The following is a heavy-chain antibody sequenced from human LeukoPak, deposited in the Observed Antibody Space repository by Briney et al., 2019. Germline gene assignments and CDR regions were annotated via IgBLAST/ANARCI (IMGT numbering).Heavy chain of an antibody. D-gene: IGHD3-16*02. CDR3: TRVSLDLRFDP. V-gene: IGHV1-2*02. CDR1: GYIFTDYY. J-gene: IGHJ5*02. CDR2: IGPKNGDT. Sequence: GASVKVSCKASGYIFTDYYLHWVRQAPGQGLEWMGWIGPKNGDTTYAQKFQGRVTMTRDTSISTVYMDLNSLRVDDTAIYYCTRVSLDLRFDPWGQGTVVIVSS.